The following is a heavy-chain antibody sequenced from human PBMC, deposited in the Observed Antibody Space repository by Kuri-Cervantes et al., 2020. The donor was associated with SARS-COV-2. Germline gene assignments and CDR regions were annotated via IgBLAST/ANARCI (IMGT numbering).Heavy chain of an antibody. D-gene: IGHD2-15*01. CDR3: ARGRGCSGGSCQLRYYFDY. Sequence: GESLKISCAASGFTFDDYTMHWVRQAPGRGLEWVSLISWDGGSTYYADSVKGRFTISRDNSKNTLYLQMNSLRAEDTAVYYCARGRGCSGGSCQLRYYFDYWGQGTLVTVSS. V-gene: IGHV3-43*01. J-gene: IGHJ4*02. CDR1: GFTFDDYT. CDR2: ISWDGGST.